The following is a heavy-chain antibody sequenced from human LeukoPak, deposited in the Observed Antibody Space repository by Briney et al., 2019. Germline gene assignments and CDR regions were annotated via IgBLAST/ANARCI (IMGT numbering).Heavy chain of an antibody. CDR2: TSIIDSTK. CDR1: RFTFSSYS. J-gene: IGHJ6*02. D-gene: IGHD5-18*01. Sequence: GGSLRLSCPASRFTFSSYSMNWVRQAPAKGLEWVSYTSIIDSTKYYADSVKGRFTISRDNAKNSLYLQMNSLRDEDTAVYYCARVTDTALDYFNGMDVWGQGTTVTVSS. CDR3: ARVTDTALDYFNGMDV. V-gene: IGHV3-48*02.